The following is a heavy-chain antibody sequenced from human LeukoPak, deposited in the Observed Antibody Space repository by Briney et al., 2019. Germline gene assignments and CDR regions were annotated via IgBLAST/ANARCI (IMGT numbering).Heavy chain of an antibody. CDR3: ARGRSSSSWYYFDY. CDR2: INSDGSST. Sequence: GGSLRLSCAASGLTFSTFWMHCVRQAPGKGLVWVSRINSDGSSTTYADSVKGRFTISRDNAKNTLYLQMNSLRAEDTAVYYCARGRSSSSWYYFDYWGQGTLVTVSS. J-gene: IGHJ4*02. D-gene: IGHD6-13*01. V-gene: IGHV3-74*01. CDR1: GLTFSTFW.